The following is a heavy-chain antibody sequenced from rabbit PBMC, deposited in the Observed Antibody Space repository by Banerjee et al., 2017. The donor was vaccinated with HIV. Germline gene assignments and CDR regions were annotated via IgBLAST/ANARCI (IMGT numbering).Heavy chain of an antibody. CDR1: GFSFSSYYY. D-gene: IGHD6-1*01. CDR2: IYAGGSGST. Sequence: QEQLVESGGGLVQPEGSLTLTCTASGFSFSSYYYICWVRQAPGKGLEWIACIYAGGSGSTYYASWAEGRFTISKTSSTTVTLQMTSLTAADTATYFCARSGDGGSGYVTFGLWGPGTLVTVS. J-gene: IGHJ4*01. V-gene: IGHV1S45*01. CDR3: ARSGDGGSGYVTFGL.